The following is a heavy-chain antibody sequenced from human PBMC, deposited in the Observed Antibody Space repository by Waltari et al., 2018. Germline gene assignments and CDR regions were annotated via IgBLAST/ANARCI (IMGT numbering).Heavy chain of an antibody. CDR1: RDAVTHHY. CDR2: VNPNGGGT. CDR3: AREYCGGDCRLFDY. D-gene: IGHD2-21*02. J-gene: IGHJ4*02. V-gene: IGHV1-2*02. Sequence: LVQSGAEVMNPGASVQVPCKASRDAVTHHYIHWVRQAPGQGLAWMGWVNPNGGGTNYAQRFAGRITVTWDTSISTAYMEFSRLRSGDTAVYFCAREYCGGDCRLFDYWGQGTLVTVSS.